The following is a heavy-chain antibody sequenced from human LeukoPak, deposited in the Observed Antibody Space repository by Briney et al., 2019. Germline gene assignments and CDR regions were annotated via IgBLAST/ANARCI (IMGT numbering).Heavy chain of an antibody. J-gene: IGHJ4*02. V-gene: IGHV3-23*01. CDR1: GFVFSNYA. D-gene: IGHD5-18*01. Sequence: GSLRLSCVTSGFVFSNYAMSWVRQAPGKGLEWVSAISITGGRTYYADSVKGRFTISRDNSKNTLYLQMNSLRAEDTAVYYCARASGYSYGPFDYWGQGTLVTVSS. CDR3: ARASGYSYGPFDY. CDR2: ISITGGRT.